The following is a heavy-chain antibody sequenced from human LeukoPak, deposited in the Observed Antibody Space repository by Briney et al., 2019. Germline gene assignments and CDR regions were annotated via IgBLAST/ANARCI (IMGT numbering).Heavy chain of an antibody. CDR2: ISSSSSYI. D-gene: IGHD2-2*01. CDR1: GFTFSSYS. Sequence: GGSLRLSCAASGFTFSSYSMNWVRQAPGKGLEWVSSISSSSSYIYYADSVKGRFTISRDNAKNSLYLQMNSLRAEDTAVYYCARDYQVVPAANQLDWFDPSGQGTLVTVSS. CDR3: ARDYQVVPAANQLDWFDP. V-gene: IGHV3-21*01. J-gene: IGHJ5*02.